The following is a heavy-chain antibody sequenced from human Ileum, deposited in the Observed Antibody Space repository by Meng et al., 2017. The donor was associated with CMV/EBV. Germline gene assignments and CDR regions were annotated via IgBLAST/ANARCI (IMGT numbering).Heavy chain of an antibody. V-gene: IGHV1-2*05. J-gene: IGHJ4*02. CDR2: MNSKSGVT. D-gene: IGHD3-16*01. CDR3: ARDRVGDGFTALYFGY. Sequence: SGYTFTDYYIHWLRQAPGQGLEWMGRMNSKSGVTVYSRKFQGRVTMTRDTPINIAYMELSRLTSDDTGVFYCARDRVGDGFTALYFGYWGQGTLVTVSS. CDR1: GYTFTDYY.